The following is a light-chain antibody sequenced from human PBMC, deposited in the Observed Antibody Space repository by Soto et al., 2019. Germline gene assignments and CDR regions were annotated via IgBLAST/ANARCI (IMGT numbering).Light chain of an antibody. CDR2: DAS. J-gene: IGKJ1*01. CDR3: LQHNIYPWT. Sequence: DIQMTQSPSTLSASVGDRVTITCRASQSIDNWLAWYQQKPGKAPKLLIYDASTLESGVPSRFSGSGSGTEFTLTIRSLQPEDSATYYCLQHNIYPWTFGQGTKVEI. V-gene: IGKV1-5*01. CDR1: QSIDNW.